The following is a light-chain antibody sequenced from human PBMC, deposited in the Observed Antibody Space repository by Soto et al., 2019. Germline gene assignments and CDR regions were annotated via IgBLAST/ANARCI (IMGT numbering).Light chain of an antibody. Sequence: QSALTQPASVSGSPGQSITISCTGTSSDVGGYNYVSWYQHHPGKAPKLMIHDVSNRPSGVSNRFSGSKSGNTASLTISGLQPEEEADYYCCSYTTSNTRQIVFGTGTKVTVL. CDR1: SSDVGGYNY. CDR3: CSYTTSNTRQIV. CDR2: DVS. J-gene: IGLJ1*01. V-gene: IGLV2-14*03.